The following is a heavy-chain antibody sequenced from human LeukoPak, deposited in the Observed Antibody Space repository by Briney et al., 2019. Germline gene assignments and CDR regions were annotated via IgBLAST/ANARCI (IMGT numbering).Heavy chain of an antibody. CDR3: ARESGSSYYFAY. CDR1: GFTFSSYE. Sequence: GGSLRLSCAASGFTFSSYEMNWVRQAPGKGLEWVSYISSSGSTIYYADSVKGRFTISRDNAKNSLYLQMNSLRAEDTAVYYCARESGSSYYFAYWGQGTLVTVSS. D-gene: IGHD1-26*01. J-gene: IGHJ4*02. V-gene: IGHV3-48*03. CDR2: ISSSGSTI.